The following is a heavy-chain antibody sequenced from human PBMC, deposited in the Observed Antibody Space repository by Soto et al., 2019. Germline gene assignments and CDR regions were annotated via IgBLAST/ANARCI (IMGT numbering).Heavy chain of an antibody. CDR2: IRPDGSNR. J-gene: IGHJ5*02. D-gene: IGHD3-16*01. V-gene: IGHV3-33*01. Sequence: VQLVESGGGVVQPGWSLRLSCVTSGFTFSDYAMHWVRQAPGKGLEWVAVIRPDGSNRYYADSVKGRFTISRDISKNTLYLQMSSLRADDTAVYFCARVGRPQHLLTGFDNWGQGTLVTVSS. CDR1: GFTFSDYA. CDR3: ARVGRPQHLLTGFDN.